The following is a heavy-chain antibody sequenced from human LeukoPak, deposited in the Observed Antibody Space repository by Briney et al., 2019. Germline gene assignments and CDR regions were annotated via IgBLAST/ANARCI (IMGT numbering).Heavy chain of an antibody. Sequence: PSETLSLTCTVSGVSISTTSYYWGWIRQPPGKGLEWIGNIYYSGSTNCNPSLKSRVTISIDPSNNQFSLKLSSVTAADTAVYFCASPTIFGVVPAGPWGQGASVIVSS. CDR3: ASPTIFGVVPAGP. V-gene: IGHV4-39*01. CDR1: GVSISTTSYY. J-gene: IGHJ5*02. CDR2: IYYSGST. D-gene: IGHD3-3*01.